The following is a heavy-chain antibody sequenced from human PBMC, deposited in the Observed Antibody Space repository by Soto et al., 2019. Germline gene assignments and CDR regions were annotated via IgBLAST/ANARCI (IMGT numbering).Heavy chain of an antibody. CDR1: GCSISSSSNW. Sequence: XETLSLTCAVSGCSISSSSNWWYWARQPPGKGLEWIGEIYHSGSTNYNPSLKSRVTISLDKSKNQFSLKLTSVMAADTAVYYCARDPYSGSYSLAYWGPGTLVTVSS. J-gene: IGHJ4*02. CDR2: IYHSGST. CDR3: ARDPYSGSYSLAY. D-gene: IGHD1-26*01. V-gene: IGHV4-4*02.